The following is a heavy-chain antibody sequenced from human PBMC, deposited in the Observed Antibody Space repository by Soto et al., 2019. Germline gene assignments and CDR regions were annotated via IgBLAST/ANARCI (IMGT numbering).Heavy chain of an antibody. CDR3: TGQHLDIVRGVLPPNYYYGMDV. J-gene: IGHJ6*02. CDR1: GFTFSGSA. V-gene: IGHV3-73*01. CDR2: IRSKANSYAT. D-gene: IGHD3-10*01. Sequence: GGSLRLSCAASGFTFSGSAMHWVRQASGKGLEWVGRIRSKANSYATAYAASVKGRFTISRDDSKNTAYLQMNSLKTEDTAVYYCTGQHLDIVRGVLPPNYYYGMDVWGQGTTVTVSS.